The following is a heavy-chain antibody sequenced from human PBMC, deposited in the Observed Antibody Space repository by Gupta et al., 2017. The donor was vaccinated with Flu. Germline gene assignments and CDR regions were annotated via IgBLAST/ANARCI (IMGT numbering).Heavy chain of an antibody. J-gene: IGHJ4*02. V-gene: IGHV3-7*01. CDR1: GFTFRSYW. Sequence: EEQLVESGGGLVQPGGSLRLSCVVSGFTFRSYWMDWVRQAPGKGLEWVANIAADDSVKNYADSVKGRFTISRDDAKNSLYLQMNSLRAEDTAVYYCARNRGWQQFDYWDQGALVTVSS. CDR3: ARNRGWQQFDY. CDR2: IAADDSVK. D-gene: IGHD5-24*01.